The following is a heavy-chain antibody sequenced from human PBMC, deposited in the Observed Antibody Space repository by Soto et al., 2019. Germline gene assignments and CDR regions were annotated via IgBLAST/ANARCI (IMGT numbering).Heavy chain of an antibody. D-gene: IGHD6-19*01. V-gene: IGHV2-5*05. CDR2: IYWDDDK. CDR3: AHRGQWPRAGGYDY. J-gene: IGHJ4*02. Sequence: QITLKESGPTLVKPTQTLTLTCTFSGFSLSTSGVGVGWIRQPPGKALEWLALIYWDDDKRYGPSLKSRLTITKDTSKNQVVLTTPNMDPVDTATYYCAHRGQWPRAGGYDYWGQGTLLTVSS. CDR1: GFSLSTSGVG.